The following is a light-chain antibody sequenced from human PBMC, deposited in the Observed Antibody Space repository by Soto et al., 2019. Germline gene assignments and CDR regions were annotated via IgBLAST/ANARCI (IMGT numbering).Light chain of an antibody. CDR1: TGAVTSNHH. CDR3: LLSYNAARV. Sequence: QAVVTQEPSLTGSPGGTVTLTCGSSTGAVTSNHHPYWFQQKAGQAPKTLIYDTSNKHSWTPARFSGSLLGDKAALTLSGAQPDDDAQYYCLLSYNAARVFGGGTKLTVL. J-gene: IGLJ2*01. CDR2: DTS. V-gene: IGLV7-46*01.